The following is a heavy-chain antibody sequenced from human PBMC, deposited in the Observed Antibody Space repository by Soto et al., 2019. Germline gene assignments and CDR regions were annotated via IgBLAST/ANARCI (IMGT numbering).Heavy chain of an antibody. V-gene: IGHV3-48*03. CDR2: ISSSGSTI. CDR3: AGNGVLRFLEWFILDY. D-gene: IGHD3-3*01. CDR1: GFTFSSYE. J-gene: IGHJ4*02. Sequence: EVQLVESGGGLVQPGGSLRLSCAASGFTFSSYEMNWVRQAPGKGLEWVSYISSSGSTIYHADSVKGRFTISRDNAKNSLYLQMNSLGAEDTAVYYCAGNGVLRFLEWFILDYWGQGTLVTVSS.